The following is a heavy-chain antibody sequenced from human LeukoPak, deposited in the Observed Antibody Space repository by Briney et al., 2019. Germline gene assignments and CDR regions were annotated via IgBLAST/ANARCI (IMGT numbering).Heavy chain of an antibody. J-gene: IGHJ6*03. D-gene: IGHD3-3*01. Sequence: SETLSLTCTVSGGSISSYYWSWIRPPAGKGLEWIGRIYTSGSTNYNPSLKSRVTMSVDTSKNQFSLRLSSVTAADTAVYYCARVRKDDYDFWSGYSYYMDVWGKGTTVTVSS. V-gene: IGHV4-4*07. CDR3: ARVRKDDYDFWSGYSYYMDV. CDR2: IYTSGST. CDR1: GGSISSYY.